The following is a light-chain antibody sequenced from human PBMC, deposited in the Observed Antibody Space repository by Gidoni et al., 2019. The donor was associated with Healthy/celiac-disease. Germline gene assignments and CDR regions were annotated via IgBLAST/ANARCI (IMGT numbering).Light chain of an antibody. J-gene: IGLJ2*01. CDR1: KLGDKY. Sequence: SYELTQPPSVSVSPGQTASIPCPGDKLGDKYACWYQQKPGQSPVLVIYQDSKRPSGIPDRFSGSNSGNTATLTISGTQAMDEADYYCQAWDSSTVVFGGGTKLTVL. CDR2: QDS. CDR3: QAWDSSTVV. V-gene: IGLV3-1*01.